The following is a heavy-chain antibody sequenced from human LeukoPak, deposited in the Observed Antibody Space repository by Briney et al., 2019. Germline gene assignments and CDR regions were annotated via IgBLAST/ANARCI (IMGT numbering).Heavy chain of an antibody. J-gene: IGHJ6*02. CDR3: ARDHRVYGMDV. CDR2: ISTSGNT. Sequence: SETLSLTCTVSGGSITGYYWSWIRQPAGKGLEWIGRISTSGNTNYNPSLKTRVTMSVDTSKTQFSLNLTSLTAADTAVYYCARDHRVYGMDVWGHGTTVTASS. D-gene: IGHD3-10*01. V-gene: IGHV4-4*07. CDR1: GGSITGYY.